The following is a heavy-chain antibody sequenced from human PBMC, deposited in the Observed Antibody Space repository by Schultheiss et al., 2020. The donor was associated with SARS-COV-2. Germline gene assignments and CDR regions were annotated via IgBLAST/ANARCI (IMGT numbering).Heavy chain of an antibody. J-gene: IGHJ3*02. Sequence: GESLKISCAASGFTFSSYAMHWVRQAPGKGLEWVAVISYDGSNKYYADSVKGRFTISRDNSKNTLYLQMNSLRAEDTALYYCARPYDSSGYYYGPDDAFDIWGQGTMVTVSS. V-gene: IGHV3-30*04. D-gene: IGHD3-22*01. CDR2: ISYDGSNK. CDR1: GFTFSSYA. CDR3: ARPYDSSGYYYGPDDAFDI.